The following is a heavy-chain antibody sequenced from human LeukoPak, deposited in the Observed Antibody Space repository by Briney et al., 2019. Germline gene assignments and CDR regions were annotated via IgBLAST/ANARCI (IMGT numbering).Heavy chain of an antibody. J-gene: IGHJ2*01. CDR1: GFIFSTYW. V-gene: IGHV3-7*01. CDR2: IRQDGGQI. Sequence: GGSLRLSCTASGFIFSTYWMSWVRQAPGMGLEWVGKIRQDGGQIFYVDSVKGRFTISRDNAKNSLYLQLNNLRAEDTGVYYCARADLEWYLDLWGRGTLVTVSS. CDR3: ARADLEWYLDL.